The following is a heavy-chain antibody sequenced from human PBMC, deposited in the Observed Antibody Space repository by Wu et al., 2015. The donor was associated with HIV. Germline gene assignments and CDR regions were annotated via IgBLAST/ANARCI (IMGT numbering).Heavy chain of an antibody. J-gene: IGHJ4*02. CDR1: GGTFNTYA. Sequence: QVQLVQSDAEVKKPGSSVKVSCKVSGGTFNTYAMTWVRQAPGQGLEWLGRVIPFLGTSNYAQKFQGRVTITADESTSTAYMELSSLRSDDTAVYYCARGAYSNSAYFDYWGQGNPGHRLL. CDR3: ARGAYSNSAYFDY. CDR2: VIPFLGTS. D-gene: IGHD4-11*01. V-gene: IGHV1-69*11.